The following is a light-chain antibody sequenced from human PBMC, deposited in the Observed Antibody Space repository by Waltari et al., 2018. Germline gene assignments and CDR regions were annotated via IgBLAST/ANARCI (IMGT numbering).Light chain of an antibody. Sequence: QSALTQPASVSGSPGQSITISCTGTSSDVGGFNYVSWFQQHPGKAPKLIIFDVTNRPSGVSNRFSGSKSGHTASLTSSGLKADDEAHYFCNSYSDSNSLVVFGGGTRLTVL. J-gene: IGLJ2*01. V-gene: IGLV2-14*03. CDR1: SSDVGGFNY. CDR3: NSYSDSNSLVV. CDR2: DVT.